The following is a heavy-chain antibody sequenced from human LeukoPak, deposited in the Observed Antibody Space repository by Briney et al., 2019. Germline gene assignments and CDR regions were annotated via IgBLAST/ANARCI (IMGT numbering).Heavy chain of an antibody. CDR3: ARARLLVHYYIDV. V-gene: IGHV3-49*03. CDR2: IRGKAYGGTT. Sequence: GGSLRHSCTASGFTYGDYGMSWFRQAPGKGLEWVGFIRGKAYGGTTEYAASVKGRFTLSRDDSKSIAYLQMNSLGTEDTAVYYCARARLLVHYYIDVWGKGTTVTVSS. J-gene: IGHJ6*03. CDR1: GFTYGDYG.